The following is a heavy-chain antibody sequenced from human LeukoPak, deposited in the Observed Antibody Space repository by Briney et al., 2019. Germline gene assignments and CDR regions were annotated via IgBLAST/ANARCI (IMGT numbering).Heavy chain of an antibody. CDR2: ISAYNGSA. Sequence: ASVKVSCKASGYTFSKYGITWVRQAPGQGLEWMAWISAYNGSANYAQKLQGRVTMTTDTSTSTAYMELRSLRSDDTAVYYCARDYGEGRVATVPLAYWVQGTPVTVSS. CDR1: GYTFSKYG. D-gene: IGHD5-12*01. CDR3: ARDYGEGRVATVPLAY. J-gene: IGHJ4*02. V-gene: IGHV1-18*01.